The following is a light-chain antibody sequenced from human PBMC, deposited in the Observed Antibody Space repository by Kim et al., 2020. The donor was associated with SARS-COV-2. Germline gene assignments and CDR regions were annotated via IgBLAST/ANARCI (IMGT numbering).Light chain of an antibody. CDR2: AAS. CDR1: QNISNY. V-gene: IGKV1-17*03. Sequence: SAAVGDRDSITCRASQNISNYLAWFKQKPGKVPERLIYAASTLQGGVPSRFSGTGSGTEFTLTISSLQPEDFATYYCLQHNNFPYTFGQGTKLEI. J-gene: IGKJ2*01. CDR3: LQHNNFPYT.